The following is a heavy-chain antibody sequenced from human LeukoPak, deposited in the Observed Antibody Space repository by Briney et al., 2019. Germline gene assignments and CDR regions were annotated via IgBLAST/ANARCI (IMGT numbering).Heavy chain of an antibody. J-gene: IGHJ4*02. Sequence: GGSLRLSCAASGFTFSSYAMSWVRQAPGKGLEWVSAISGSGGSTYYADSVKGRFTISRDNSKNTLYLQMNSLRAEDTAVYYCAKSEDPWELPYYFDYWGQGTLVTVSS. V-gene: IGHV3-23*01. CDR3: AKSEDPWELPYYFDY. CDR2: ISGSGGST. CDR1: GFTFSSYA. D-gene: IGHD1-26*01.